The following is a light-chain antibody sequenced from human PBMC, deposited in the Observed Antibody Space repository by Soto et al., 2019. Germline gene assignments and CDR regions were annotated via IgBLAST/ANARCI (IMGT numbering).Light chain of an antibody. CDR2: GAS. Sequence: EIVLTQSPDTLSLSPGERATLSCRASRSVRSNNLAWYQQKPGQAPRLLIYGASSRATGIPDRFSGSGSGTDFTLTISRLEPEDFAVYHCQYYGSSPRTFGQGTKVEI. V-gene: IGKV3-20*01. J-gene: IGKJ1*01. CDR3: QYYGSSPRT. CDR1: RSVRSNN.